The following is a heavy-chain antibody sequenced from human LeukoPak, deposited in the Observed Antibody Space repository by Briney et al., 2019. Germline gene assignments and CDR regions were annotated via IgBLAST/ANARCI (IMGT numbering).Heavy chain of an antibody. CDR2: IYSGGSA. CDR1: GFTVSSNY. CDR3: ARDGSSWYKGMDV. Sequence: PGGSLRLSCAASGFTVSSNYMTCVRPAPGKALHRAQVIYSGGSAYYADSVKGRFTISRHNSKNTLYLQMNSLRAEDTAVYYCARDGSSWYKGMDVWGQGTTVTVSS. D-gene: IGHD6-13*01. J-gene: IGHJ6*02. V-gene: IGHV3-53*04.